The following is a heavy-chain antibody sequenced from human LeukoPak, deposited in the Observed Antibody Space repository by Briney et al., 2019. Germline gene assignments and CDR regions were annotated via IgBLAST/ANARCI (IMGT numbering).Heavy chain of an antibody. CDR2: VHLSGAT. CDR1: GGSIMTTNW. V-gene: IGHV4-4*02. Sequence: SGTLSLTCAVSGGSIMTTNWWSWVRQPPGKGLEWIGEVHLSGATNYNPSLESRVSMSIDTSKNQMSLKLTSVTAADTAIYFCTRESGAFSPFGFWGQGTLVTVSS. D-gene: IGHD1-26*01. J-gene: IGHJ4*02. CDR3: TRESGAFSPFGF.